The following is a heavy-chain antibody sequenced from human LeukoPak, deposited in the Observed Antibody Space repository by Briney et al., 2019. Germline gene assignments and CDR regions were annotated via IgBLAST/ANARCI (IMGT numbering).Heavy chain of an antibody. Sequence: SETLSLTCSVSGYSISSGNYWGWIRLPPGKGLEWIGSIYHSGSTYYNPSLKSRVTISVDTSKNQFSLKLSSVTAADTAVYYCARGSGYFDWFDPWGQGTLVTASS. CDR1: GYSISSGNY. D-gene: IGHD3-9*01. CDR2: IYHSGST. V-gene: IGHV4-38-2*02. J-gene: IGHJ5*02. CDR3: ARGSGYFDWFDP.